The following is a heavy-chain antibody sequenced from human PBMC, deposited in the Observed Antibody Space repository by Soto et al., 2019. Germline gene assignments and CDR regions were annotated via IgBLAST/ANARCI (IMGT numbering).Heavy chain of an antibody. CDR2: IKSKTDGGTT. V-gene: IGHV3-15*07. CDR1: GFTFSNAW. CDR3: TIQNARGVPDY. Sequence: EVQLVESGGGLVKPGGSLRLSCAASGFTFSNAWMNWVRHAPGKGLEWVGRIKSKTDGGTTDYAAPVKGRFTISRDDSKNTLYLQMNSLKTEDTAVYYCTIQNARGVPDYWGQGTLVTVSS. J-gene: IGHJ4*02. D-gene: IGHD3-10*01.